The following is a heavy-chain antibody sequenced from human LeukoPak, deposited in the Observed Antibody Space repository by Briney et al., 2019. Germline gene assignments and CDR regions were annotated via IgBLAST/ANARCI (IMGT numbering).Heavy chain of an antibody. D-gene: IGHD5-24*01. V-gene: IGHV3-21*01. Sequence: GGSLRLSCAASGFTFSSYSMNWVRQAPGKGLEWVSSISSSSSYIYYADSVKGRFTISRDNAKNSLYLQMNSLRAEDTAVYYCARGLGRDGYNFDAFDIWGQGTMVTASS. CDR3: ARGLGRDGYNFDAFDI. CDR2: ISSSSSYI. J-gene: IGHJ3*02. CDR1: GFTFSSYS.